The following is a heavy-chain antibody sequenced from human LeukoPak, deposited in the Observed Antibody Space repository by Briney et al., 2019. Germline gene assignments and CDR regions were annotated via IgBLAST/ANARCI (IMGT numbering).Heavy chain of an antibody. V-gene: IGHV3-30*02. CDR3: VKSGTIAALNWFDP. D-gene: IGHD6-13*01. J-gene: IGHJ5*02. CDR1: GFTFSSYG. CDR2: IRYDGSNK. Sequence: GGSLRLSCAASGFTFSSYGMHWVRQAPGKGLEWVAFIRYDGSNKYYADSVKGRFTISRDNSKNTLYLQMNSLRAEDTAVYYCVKSGTIAALNWFDPWGQGTLVTVSS.